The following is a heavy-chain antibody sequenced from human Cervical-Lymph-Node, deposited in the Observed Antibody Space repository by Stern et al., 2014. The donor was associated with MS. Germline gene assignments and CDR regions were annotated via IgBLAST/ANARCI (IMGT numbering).Heavy chain of an antibody. CDR3: ARARVGDYARSPHLDS. CDR1: GFPFSHYS. V-gene: IGHV3-21*01. J-gene: IGHJ4*02. CDR2: TSNNSTRT. D-gene: IGHD4-17*01. Sequence: VQLGESGGGLVTPGESLRLSCDAFGFPFSHYSINWVRQAPGKGLERFSSTSNNSTRTYYADSVEGRFTISRDSAKDSVSLHMVSLRAEDTAVYYCARARVGDYARSPHLDSWGQGTLVTVSS.